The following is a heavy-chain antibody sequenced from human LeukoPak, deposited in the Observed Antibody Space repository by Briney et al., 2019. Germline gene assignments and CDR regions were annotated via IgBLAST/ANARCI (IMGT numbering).Heavy chain of an antibody. Sequence: PGGSLRLSCAASGFTFSSYEMNWVRQAPGKGLEWVSYISSSGSTIYYADSVKGRFTISRDNAKNSLYLQMNSLRAEDTAVYYCAKDASLYSSSWYVGYWGQGTLVTVSS. CDR2: ISSSGSTI. J-gene: IGHJ4*02. CDR1: GFTFSSYE. V-gene: IGHV3-48*03. D-gene: IGHD6-13*01. CDR3: AKDASLYSSSWYVGY.